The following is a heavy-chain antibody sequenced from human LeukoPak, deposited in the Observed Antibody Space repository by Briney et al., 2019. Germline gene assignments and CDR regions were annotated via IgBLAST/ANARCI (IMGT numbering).Heavy chain of an antibody. J-gene: IGHJ5*02. Sequence: KPGGSLRLSCAASGFTFSDYYMSWIRQAPGKGLEWVSYISSSGSTIYYADSVKGRFTISRDNAKYSLYLQMNSLRAEDTAVYYCATRHDYGGNSIWFDPWGQGTLVTVSS. D-gene: IGHD4-23*01. V-gene: IGHV3-11*04. CDR2: ISSSGSTI. CDR3: ATRHDYGGNSIWFDP. CDR1: GFTFSDYY.